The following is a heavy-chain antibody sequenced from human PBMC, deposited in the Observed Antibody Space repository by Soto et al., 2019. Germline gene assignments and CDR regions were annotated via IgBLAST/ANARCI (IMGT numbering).Heavy chain of an antibody. D-gene: IGHD2-15*01. CDR2: ISSRSDTL. J-gene: IGHJ6*02. Sequence: TGGSLRLSCEGSGFTFSAYAMNWVRQAPGKGLEWVSYISSRSDTLYYADSVKGRFTISRDNAKNSVYWQVNNLRDEDTAVYYCARDWDIVILSVPIPNYNYGMDVWGQGTTVTVSS. V-gene: IGHV3-48*02. CDR3: ARDWDIVILSVPIPNYNYGMDV. CDR1: GFTFSAYA.